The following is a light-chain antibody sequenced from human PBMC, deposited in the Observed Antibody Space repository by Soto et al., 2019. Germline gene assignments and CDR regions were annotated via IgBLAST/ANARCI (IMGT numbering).Light chain of an antibody. CDR1: HSISSW. V-gene: IGKV1-5*03. CDR3: QQYNSYWT. Sequence: DIQMTQSASILSASVGDRVTITCRASHSISSWLAWYQQKPGKAPKLLIYKASSLESGVPSRFSGSGSGTEFTLTISSLQPDDFATYYCQQYNSYWTFGQGTKVAIK. CDR2: KAS. J-gene: IGKJ1*01.